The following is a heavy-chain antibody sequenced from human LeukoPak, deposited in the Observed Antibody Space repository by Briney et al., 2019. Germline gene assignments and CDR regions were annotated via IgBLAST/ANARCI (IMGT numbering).Heavy chain of an antibody. J-gene: IGHJ5*02. D-gene: IGHD6-13*01. Sequence: SGPTLVKPTQALTLTCTFYGFSLSTHGVSVGWICQPPGKAQEWLTLISWDDDKRYSPSLKSRLTITMDTSKNQVVLTMTNMDPVDTATYYCAHRTITSAGTNCFDRWREGSQLSVSS. V-gene: IGHV2-5*02. CDR1: GFSLSTHGVS. CDR2: ISWDDDK. CDR3: AHRTITSAGTNCFDR.